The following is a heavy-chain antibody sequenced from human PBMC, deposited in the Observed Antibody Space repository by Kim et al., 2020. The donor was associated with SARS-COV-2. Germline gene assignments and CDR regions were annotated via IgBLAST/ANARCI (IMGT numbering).Heavy chain of an antibody. CDR3: AKDMTGGGRESSGWYVYYYYYGMDV. V-gene: IGHV3-30*18. CDR1: GFTFSSYG. D-gene: IGHD6-19*01. J-gene: IGHJ6*02. CDR2: ISYDGSNK. Sequence: GGSLRLSCAASGFTFSSYGMHWVRQAPGKGLEWVAVISYDGSNKYYADSVKGRFTISRDNSKNTLYLQMNSLRAEDTAVYYCAKDMTGGGRESSGWYVYYYYYGMDVWGQGTTVTVSS.